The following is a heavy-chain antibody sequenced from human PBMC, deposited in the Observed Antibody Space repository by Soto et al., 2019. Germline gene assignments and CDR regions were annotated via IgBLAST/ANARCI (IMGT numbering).Heavy chain of an antibody. CDR2: IYSGGST. D-gene: IGHD3-10*01. J-gene: IGHJ4*02. V-gene: IGHV3-66*01. CDR1: GFTVSSNY. Sequence: GGSLRLSCAASGFTVSSNYMSWVRQAPGKGLEWVSVIYSGGSTYYADSVKGRFTISRDNSKNTLYLQMNSLRAEDTAVYYCARAEVLWFGELSGLYFDYWGQGTLVTVSS. CDR3: ARAEVLWFGELSGLYFDY.